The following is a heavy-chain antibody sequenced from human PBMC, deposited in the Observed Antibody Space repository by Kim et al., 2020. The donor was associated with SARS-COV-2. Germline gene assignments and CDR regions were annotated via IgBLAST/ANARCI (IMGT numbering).Heavy chain of an antibody. CDR3: ARDRGSGWYGYFDY. D-gene: IGHD6-19*01. V-gene: IGHV3-33*01. CDR2: IWYDGSNK. Sequence: GGSLRLSCAASGFTFSSYGMHWVRQAPGKGLEWVAVIWYDGSNKYYADSVKGRFTISRDNSKNTLYLQMNSLRAEDTAVYYCARDRGSGWYGYFDYWGHGTLVTVSS. CDR1: GFTFSSYG. J-gene: IGHJ4*01.